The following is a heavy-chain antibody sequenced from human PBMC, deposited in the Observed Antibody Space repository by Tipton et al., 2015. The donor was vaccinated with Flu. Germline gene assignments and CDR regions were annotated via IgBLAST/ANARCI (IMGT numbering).Heavy chain of an antibody. CDR3: ARDGKSDAFDI. D-gene: IGHD1-26*01. V-gene: IGHV4-61*02. CDR2: IYAGGAT. J-gene: IGHJ3*02. CDR1: GAYINGGNYY. Sequence: LRLSCTVSGAYINGGNYYWSWVRQTAGKGLEWIGRIYAGGATNYNPSLKSRVSISMDTSSNHFSLKLSSVAAADTAIYYCARDGKSDAFDIWSQGTMVTVSS.